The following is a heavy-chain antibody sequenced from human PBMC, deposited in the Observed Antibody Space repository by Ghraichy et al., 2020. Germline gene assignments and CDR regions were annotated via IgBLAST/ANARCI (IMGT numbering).Heavy chain of an antibody. CDR3: ASGGTHWYFDL. CDR1: GFTFSSYG. J-gene: IGHJ2*01. V-gene: IGHV3-30*03. Sequence: LSLTCAASGFTFSSYGMHWVRQAPGKGLEWVAVISYDGSNKYYADSVKGRFTISRDNSKNTLYLQMNSLRAEDTAVYYCASGGTHWYFDLWGRGTLVTVSS. CDR2: ISYDGSNK.